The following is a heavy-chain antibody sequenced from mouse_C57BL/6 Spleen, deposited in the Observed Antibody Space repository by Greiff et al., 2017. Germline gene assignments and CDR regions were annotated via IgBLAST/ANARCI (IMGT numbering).Heavy chain of an antibody. V-gene: IGHV1-76*01. Sequence: QVQLQQSGAELVRPGASVKLSCKASGYTFTDYYINWVKQRPGQGLEWIARIYPGSGNTYYNEKFKGKATLTADKSSSTAYMQLSSLTSEDSAVYFCARSVTTVVGGGYYDMDYWGQGTSVTVSS. CDR3: ARSVTTVVGGGYYDMDY. CDR1: GYTFTDYY. J-gene: IGHJ4*01. D-gene: IGHD1-1*01. CDR2: IYPGSGNT.